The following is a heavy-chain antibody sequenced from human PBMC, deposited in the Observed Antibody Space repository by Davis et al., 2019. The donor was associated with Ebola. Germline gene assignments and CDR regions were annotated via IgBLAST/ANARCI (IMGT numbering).Heavy chain of an antibody. CDR3: ARNNWNSGGRFDP. J-gene: IGHJ5*02. V-gene: IGHV4-30-4*01. Sequence: PSETLSLTCTVSGGSISSGDYYWSWIRQPPGKGLEWIGYIYYSGSTYYNPSLKSRVTISVDTSKNQFSLKLSSVTAADTAVYYCARNNWNSGGRFDPWGQGTLVTVSS. CDR2: IYYSGST. CDR1: GGSISSGDYY. D-gene: IGHD1-7*01.